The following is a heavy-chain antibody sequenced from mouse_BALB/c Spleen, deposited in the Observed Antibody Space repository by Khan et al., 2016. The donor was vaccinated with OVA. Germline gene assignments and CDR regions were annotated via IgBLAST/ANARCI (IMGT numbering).Heavy chain of an antibody. Sequence: VQLQESGPGLVAPSQSLSITCTVSGFSLSRYNIHWVRQPPGKGLEWLGMIWGGGGTDYYSTLNSRLSISTDNSKSQVFFKMNSLQTDDTTMYYWARAYYRYDGYYAMDYWGQGTSVTVTS. J-gene: IGHJ4*01. CDR2: IWGGGGT. D-gene: IGHD2-14*01. V-gene: IGHV2-6-4*01. CDR3: ARAYYRYDGYYAMDY. CDR1: GFSLSRYN.